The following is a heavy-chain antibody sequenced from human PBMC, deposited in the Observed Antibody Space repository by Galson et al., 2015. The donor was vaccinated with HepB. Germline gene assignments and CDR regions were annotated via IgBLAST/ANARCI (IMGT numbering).Heavy chain of an antibody. V-gene: IGHV3-30*04. J-gene: IGHJ4*02. CDR3: AKDSAGRTIRMPDY. D-gene: IGHD2-2*01. Sequence: SLRLSCAASGFTFSTYSMHWVRQAPGKGLEWVAFSSHDGNNENYADSLKGRFTVSRDNSKNSLDLQMNSLRTEDTAVYFCAKDSAGRTIRMPDYWGQGTLVTVSS. CDR2: SSHDGNNE. CDR1: GFTFSTYS.